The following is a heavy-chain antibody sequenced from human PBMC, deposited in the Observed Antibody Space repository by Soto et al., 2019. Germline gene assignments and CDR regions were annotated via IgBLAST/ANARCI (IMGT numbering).Heavy chain of an antibody. J-gene: IGHJ3*02. CDR1: GYTFTGYY. D-gene: IGHD4-17*01. Sequence: ASVKVSCKASGYTFTGYYMHWVRQAPGQGLEWMGWINPNSGGTNYAKKFQGWVTMTRDTSISTAYMELSRLRSDDTAVYYCAAGYHSGTTVTTGAFDIWGRGTMVTVSS. CDR3: AAGYHSGTTVTTGAFDI. CDR2: INPNSGGT. V-gene: IGHV1-2*04.